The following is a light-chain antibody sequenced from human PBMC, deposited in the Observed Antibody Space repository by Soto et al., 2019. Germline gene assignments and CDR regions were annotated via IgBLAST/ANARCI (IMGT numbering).Light chain of an antibody. J-gene: IGKJ1*01. CDR2: GAS. Sequence: EIVMTQSPATLSVSPGERATLSCRASQSVSINLAWYQLKPGQGPRLLIYGASTRATGIPVRFSGSGSETEFTLNISSLQSEDFAIYYCQQYENWPPWTFGQGTKVEIK. CDR3: QQYENWPPWT. CDR1: QSVSIN. V-gene: IGKV3-15*01.